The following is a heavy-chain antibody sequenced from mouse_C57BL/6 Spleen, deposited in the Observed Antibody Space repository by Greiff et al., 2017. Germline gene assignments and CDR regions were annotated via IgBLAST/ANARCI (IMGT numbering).Heavy chain of an antibody. CDR2: ISSGGSYT. CDR3: ECQRNYDYDGFAK. V-gene: IGHV5-6*01. Sequence: EVKLVESGGDLVKPGASLTLSCAASGFTFSSYGLPWVRQTPDKRLEWVATISSGGSYTSYPDSVKGRFTISRDNAKNTRYLQMSSLKSEDTAMYYCECQRNYDYDGFAKWGQGTLLTVSA. D-gene: IGHD2-4*01. CDR1: GFTFSSYG. J-gene: IGHJ3*01.